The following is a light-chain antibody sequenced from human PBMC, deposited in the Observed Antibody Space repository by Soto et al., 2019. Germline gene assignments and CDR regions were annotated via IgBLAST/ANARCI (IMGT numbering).Light chain of an antibody. CDR2: AAS. V-gene: IGKV1-39*01. J-gene: IGKJ4*01. CDR1: QSISSS. CDR3: QQSYSTPPVT. Sequence: DVRMTQSPSSLSSSLGDRVTITFLGSQSISSSLDWYQQKPGKAPKLLIYAASSLQSGVPSRFSGSGSGTDFTLTISSLQPEDFATYYCQQSYSTPPVTFGGGTKVDIK.